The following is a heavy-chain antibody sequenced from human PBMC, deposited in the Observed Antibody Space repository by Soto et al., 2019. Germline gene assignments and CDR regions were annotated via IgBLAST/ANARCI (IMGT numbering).Heavy chain of an antibody. V-gene: IGHV3-23*01. CDR3: AKAQEASGNVNSYFDT. D-gene: IGHD2-15*01. CDR2: ISDRGDAT. J-gene: IGHJ4*02. CDR1: GFTIRSYA. Sequence: GGSLRLSCAVSGFTIRSYAMSWVRQAPGKGLEWVSAISDRGDATHYADSVRGRLTISRDNSMNTLYLDMYSLRAEDTAVYFCAKAQEASGNVNSYFDTWGQGTLVTVSS.